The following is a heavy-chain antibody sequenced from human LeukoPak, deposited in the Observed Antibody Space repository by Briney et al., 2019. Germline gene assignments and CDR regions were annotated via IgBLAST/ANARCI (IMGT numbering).Heavy chain of an antibody. D-gene: IGHD3-9*01. CDR2: MNPNSGNA. CDR3: ARGGYYDILTATYRNSWFDP. Sequence: APVKVSCKASGYTFTSYDINWVRQATGRGLEWMGWMNPNSGNAGYAQKFQGRITMTRNTSISTAYMELSSLRSEDTAVYYCARGGYYDILTATYRNSWFDPWGQGTLVTVSS. CDR1: GYTFTSYD. J-gene: IGHJ5*02. V-gene: IGHV1-8*01.